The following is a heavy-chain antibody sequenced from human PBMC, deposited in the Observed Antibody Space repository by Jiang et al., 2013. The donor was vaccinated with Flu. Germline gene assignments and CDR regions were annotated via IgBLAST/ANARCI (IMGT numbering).Heavy chain of an antibody. Sequence: LLKPSETLSLTCIVSGGSISSSSYYWGWIRPAPREGTGMDWEYLLYGGTYYNPSLKSRVTISVDTSKNQFSLKLSSVTAADTAVYYCAMEQQLGGGGVAFDISGQGTMVTVSS. CDR2: LLYGGT. J-gene: IGHJ3*02. V-gene: IGHV4-39*01. CDR3: AMEQQLGGGGVAFDI. CDR1: GGSISSSSYY. D-gene: IGHD6-13*01.